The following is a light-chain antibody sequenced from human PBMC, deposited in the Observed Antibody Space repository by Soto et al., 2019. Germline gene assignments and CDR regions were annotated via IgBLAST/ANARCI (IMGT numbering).Light chain of an antibody. CDR1: QYVGTN. J-gene: IGKJ1*01. CDR2: GAS. CDR3: QQYNDWPGGT. V-gene: IGKV3-15*01. Sequence: EIVMTQSPATLSVSPGERATLSCRASQYVGTNLAWYQQRPGQAPRLLIYGASTRATGIPARFSGSGSGRDFKLTISSLQSEDFAVDYCQQYNDWPGGTFGQGTKVDIK.